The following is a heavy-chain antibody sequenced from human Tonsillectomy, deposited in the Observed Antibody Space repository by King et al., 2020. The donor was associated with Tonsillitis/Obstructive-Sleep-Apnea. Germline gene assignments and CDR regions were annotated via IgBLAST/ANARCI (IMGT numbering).Heavy chain of an antibody. Sequence: QLVQSGAEVKKPGESLKISCKGSGYSFTSYWIGWVRQMPGKGLEWMGIIYPCDSDTRYSPSFQGQVTISADKSISTAYLQWSSLKASDTAMYYCARRKSGSYDEYYFDYWGQGTLVTVSS. D-gene: IGHD1-26*01. CDR3: ARRKSGSYDEYYFDY. CDR2: IYPCDSDT. CDR1: GYSFTSYW. J-gene: IGHJ4*02. V-gene: IGHV5-51*01.